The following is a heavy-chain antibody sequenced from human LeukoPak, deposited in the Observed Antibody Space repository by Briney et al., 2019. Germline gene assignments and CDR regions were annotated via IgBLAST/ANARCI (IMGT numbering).Heavy chain of an antibody. Sequence: PSETLSLTCTVSGGSISSGSYYWSWIRQPAGKGLEWIGRIYTSGSTNYNPSLKSRVTISVDTSKNQFSLKLSTVTAADTAVYYCLNSYHKGSGSYWGYIDHWGQGTLVTVSS. CDR3: LNSYHKGSGSYWGYIDH. J-gene: IGHJ4*02. CDR2: IYTSGST. V-gene: IGHV4-61*02. CDR1: GGSISSGSYY. D-gene: IGHD3-10*01.